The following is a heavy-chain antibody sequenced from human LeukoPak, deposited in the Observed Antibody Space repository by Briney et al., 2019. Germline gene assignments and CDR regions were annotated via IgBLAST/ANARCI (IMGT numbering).Heavy chain of an antibody. Sequence: GGSLRLSCAASGFTFSNYAMSWVRQAPGKGLEWVSTINDRGIATYYADSVKGRFTISRDNSKNTLYLQMRSLRAEDTAVYYCARVYHGSGSLNFEYWGQGTLVTVSS. CDR1: GFTFSNYA. CDR3: ARVYHGSGSLNFEY. V-gene: IGHV3-23*01. CDR2: INDRGIAT. D-gene: IGHD3-10*01. J-gene: IGHJ4*02.